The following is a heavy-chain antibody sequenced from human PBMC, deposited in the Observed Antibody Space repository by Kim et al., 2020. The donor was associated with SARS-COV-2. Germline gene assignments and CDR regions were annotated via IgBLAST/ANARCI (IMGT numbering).Heavy chain of an antibody. CDR2: ISWNGGTT. J-gene: IGHJ5*02. CDR1: GFTFGDYA. Sequence: GGSLRLSCAGSGFTFGDYAMYWVRQAPGKGLEWVSFISWNGGTTYYSDSVRGRFTVSRDNNKKSLFLQMDSLRAEDTAFYYYAKDDTWGQKTLVTDSP. V-gene: IGHV3-43D*04. CDR3: AKDDT.